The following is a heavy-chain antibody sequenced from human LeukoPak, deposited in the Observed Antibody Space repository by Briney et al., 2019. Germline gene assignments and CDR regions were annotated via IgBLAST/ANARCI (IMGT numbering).Heavy chain of an antibody. J-gene: IGHJ4*02. CDR2: VFYTGTT. V-gene: IGHV4-39*07. CDR1: GGSVSTSDYY. CDR3: ARVFDS. Sequence: ASETLSLTYTVSGGSVSTSDYYWGWIRQSPVKGLEWIGDVFYTGTTNYNPSLRGRATISIDTSKNQFSLKLTYVTAADSAVYYCARVFDSWGQGTLVTVSS.